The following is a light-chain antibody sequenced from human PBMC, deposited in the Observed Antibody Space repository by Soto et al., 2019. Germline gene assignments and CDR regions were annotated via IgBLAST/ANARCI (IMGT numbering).Light chain of an antibody. CDR1: QSVSSN. CDR2: GAS. CDR3: QQYNNWPRGT. V-gene: IGKV3-15*01. Sequence: EIVMTQSPATLSVSPGERSTLSCRASQSVSSNLAWYQQQPGQAPRLLIYGASTRATGIPARFSGSGSGTKFNITISSMQSEDFEVYYCQQYNNWPRGTLGQGTKLEIK. J-gene: IGKJ2*02.